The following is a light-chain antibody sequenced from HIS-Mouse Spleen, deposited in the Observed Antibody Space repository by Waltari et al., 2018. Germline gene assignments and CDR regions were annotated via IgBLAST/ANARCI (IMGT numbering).Light chain of an antibody. J-gene: IGLJ1*01. V-gene: IGLV2-8*01. Sequence: QSALTQPPSASGSPGQSVPLPCTGTSSEGGSVNFFALYQQHPGKAPKLMIYEVSKRPSGVPDRFSGSKSGNTASLTVSGLQAEDEADYYCSSYAGSNNSLYVFGTGTKVTVL. CDR2: EVS. CDR3: SSYAGSNNSLYV. CDR1: SSEGGSVNF.